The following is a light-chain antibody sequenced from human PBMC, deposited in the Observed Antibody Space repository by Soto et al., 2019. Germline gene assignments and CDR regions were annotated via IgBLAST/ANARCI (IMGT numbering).Light chain of an antibody. CDR2: GAS. V-gene: IGKV3-20*01. CDR3: QQYTGPPTT. J-gene: IGKJ5*01. Sequence: EIVLTQSPGTLSLSPGERATLSCRASQTVTNMHLAWYQQKPGQAPRLLIHGASNRATGIPDRISGSGSGTDFTLTISRLDPEDSAVYFCQQYTGPPTTFGQGTRLEI. CDR1: QTVTNMH.